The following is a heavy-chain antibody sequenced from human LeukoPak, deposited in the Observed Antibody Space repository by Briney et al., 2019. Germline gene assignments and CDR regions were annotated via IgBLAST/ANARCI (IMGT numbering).Heavy chain of an antibody. D-gene: IGHD6-13*01. J-gene: IGHJ4*02. CDR3: ARAYSPPQWSPFDY. CDR1: GYTFTSYG. V-gene: IGHV1-18*01. Sequence: GASVKVSCKASGYTFTSYGISWVRQAPGQGLEWMGWISAYNGNTNYAQKLQGRVTMTTDTSTSTAYMELRSLRSDDTAVYYCARAYSPPQWSPFDYWGQGTLVTVSS. CDR2: ISAYNGNT.